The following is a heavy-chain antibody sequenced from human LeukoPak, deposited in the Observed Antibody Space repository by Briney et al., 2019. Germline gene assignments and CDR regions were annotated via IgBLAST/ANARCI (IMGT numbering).Heavy chain of an antibody. CDR2: ISGSGGST. J-gene: IGHJ4*02. Sequence: LSLTCTVSGGSISSGSYYWSWVRQAPGKGLEWVSAISGSGGSTYYADSVKGRFTISRDNSKNTLYLQMNSLRAEDTAVYYCAKKQWLVTDSIDYWGQGTLVTVSS. V-gene: IGHV3-23*01. CDR1: GGSISSGSYY. D-gene: IGHD6-19*01. CDR3: AKKQWLVTDSIDY.